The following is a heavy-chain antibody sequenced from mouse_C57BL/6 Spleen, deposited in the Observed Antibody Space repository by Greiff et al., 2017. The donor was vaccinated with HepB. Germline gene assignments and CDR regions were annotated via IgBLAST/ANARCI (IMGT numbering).Heavy chain of an antibody. CDR3: ARTPGYDGYYSFDY. CDR2: IHPNSGST. V-gene: IGHV1-64*01. CDR1: GYTFTSYW. J-gene: IGHJ2*01. D-gene: IGHD2-3*01. Sequence: VQLQQPGAELVKPGASVKLSCKASGYTFTSYWMHWVKQRPGQGLEWIGMIHPNSGSTNYNEKFKSKATLTVDKSSSTAYMQLSSLTSEDSAVYYCARTPGYDGYYSFDYWGQGTTLTVSS.